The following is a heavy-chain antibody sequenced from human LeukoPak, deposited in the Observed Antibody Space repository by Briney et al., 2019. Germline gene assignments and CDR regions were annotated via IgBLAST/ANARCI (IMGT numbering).Heavy chain of an antibody. Sequence: SETLSLTCAVYGGSFSGYYWSWIRQPPGKGLEWIGEINHSGSTNYNPSLKSRVTISVDTSKNQFSLKLSSVTAADTAVYYCAREETYYYGSGAFDPWGQGTLVTVSS. CDR1: GGSFSGYY. V-gene: IGHV4-34*01. CDR3: AREETYYYGSGAFDP. CDR2: INHSGST. J-gene: IGHJ5*02. D-gene: IGHD3-10*01.